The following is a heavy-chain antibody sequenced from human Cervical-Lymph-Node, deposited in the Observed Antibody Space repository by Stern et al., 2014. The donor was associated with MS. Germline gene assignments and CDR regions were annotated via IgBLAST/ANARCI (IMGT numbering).Heavy chain of an antibody. CDR2: VLYSGNT. Sequence: QVQLGQSGPRLVTPSETLSLTCTVSGGSINNNAYYWGWIRQPPGKGLEWIGSVLYSGNTYYNPSLKSRATVSVDTSKIQFSLKLMSVTAADTAVYYCAKIHRAFANQGHWGQGVLVTVSS. D-gene: IGHD3-16*01. CDR1: GGSINNNAYY. CDR3: AKIHRAFANQGH. J-gene: IGHJ1*01. V-gene: IGHV4-39*01.